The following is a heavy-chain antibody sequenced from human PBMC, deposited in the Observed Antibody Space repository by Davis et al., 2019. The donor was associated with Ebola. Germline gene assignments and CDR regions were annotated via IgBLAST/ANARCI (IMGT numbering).Heavy chain of an antibody. CDR3: AKSPIAVPGTGWSKTFDY. V-gene: IGHV1-46*01. J-gene: IGHJ4*02. Sequence: AASVKVSCKASGYTFTSYYMHWVRQAPGQGLDRSGTIHPSGGSTSYAQKFQGRVTMTRDTSTSTVYMELSSLRVDDTAIYYWAKSPIAVPGTGWSKTFDYWGQGTLVTVSS. CDR2: IHPSGGST. CDR1: GYTFTSYY. D-gene: IGHD6-19*01.